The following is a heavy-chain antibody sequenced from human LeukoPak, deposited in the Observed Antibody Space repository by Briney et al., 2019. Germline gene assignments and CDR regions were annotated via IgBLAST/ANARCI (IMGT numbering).Heavy chain of an antibody. D-gene: IGHD3-22*01. V-gene: IGHV3-30*18. CDR2: ISYDGSNK. Sequence: GGSLRLSCAASGFTFSSYGVHWVRQAPGKGLEWVAGISYDGSNKYYADSVKGRFTISRDNSKNTLYLQMNSLRAEDTAVYYCAKDRGSYYDGSGYDYWGQGTLVTVSS. J-gene: IGHJ4*02. CDR3: AKDRGSYYDGSGYDY. CDR1: GFTFSSYG.